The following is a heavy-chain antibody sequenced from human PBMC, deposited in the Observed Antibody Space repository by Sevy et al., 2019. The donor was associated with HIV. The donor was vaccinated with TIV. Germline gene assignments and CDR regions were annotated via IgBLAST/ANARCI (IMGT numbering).Heavy chain of an antibody. Sequence: GGSLRLSCAVSGFSFDSYGMTWVRQAPGKGLEWVSGISGSGTRTYYADSVKGRFSISRDNSKNRLYLQMNSLRSEDAAMYYWAKGGGGHYDPDEIGYYFYYYNMDVWGKGTTVTVSS. CDR1: GFSFDSYG. CDR3: AKGGGGHYDPDEIGYYFYYYNMDV. D-gene: IGHD3-22*01. J-gene: IGHJ6*03. CDR2: ISGSGTRT. V-gene: IGHV3-23*01.